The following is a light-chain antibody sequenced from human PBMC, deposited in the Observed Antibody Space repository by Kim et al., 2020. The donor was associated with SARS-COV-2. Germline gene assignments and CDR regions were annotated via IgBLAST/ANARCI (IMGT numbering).Light chain of an antibody. V-gene: IGLV3-21*04. CDR2: YDS. Sequence: APGKKAGITCGGNKIGSKSVPWYQQKPGQAPVLVIYYDSDRPSGIPERFSGSNSGNTATLTISRVEAGDEADYYCQVWDSSSDHVVFGGGTQLTVL. CDR3: QVWDSSSDHVV. CDR1: KIGSKS. J-gene: IGLJ2*01.